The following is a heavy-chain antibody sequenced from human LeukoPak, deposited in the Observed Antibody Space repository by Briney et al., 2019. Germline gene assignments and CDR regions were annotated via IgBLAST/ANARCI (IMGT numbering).Heavy chain of an antibody. V-gene: IGHV5-51*01. CDR3: SRHPWDYDATEGAFDI. J-gene: IGHJ3*02. CDR2: LYPGDSDT. Sequence: GESPKISCRGSGYSFTTYWLGWVRQMPGRGLEGMGILYPGDSDTRSSPSFQGQVTNSADKSIRPAYLQWSSLKASDTAMYYCSRHPWDYDATEGAFDIGGQGTMVTVFS. D-gene: IGHD1-7*01. CDR1: GYSFTTYW.